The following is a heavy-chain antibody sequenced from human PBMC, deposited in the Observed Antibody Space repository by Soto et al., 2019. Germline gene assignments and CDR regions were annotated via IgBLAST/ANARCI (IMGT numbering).Heavy chain of an antibody. CDR1: GGTFSSYA. Sequence: ASVKVSCKASGGTFSSYAISWVRQAPGQGLEWMGGIIPIFGTANYAQKLQGRVTMTTDTSTSTAYMELRSLRSDDTAVYYCARGMGSSGWYFDYWGQGTLVTVSS. CDR3: ARGMGSSGWYFDY. CDR2: IIPIFGTA. V-gene: IGHV1-69*05. D-gene: IGHD6-19*01. J-gene: IGHJ4*02.